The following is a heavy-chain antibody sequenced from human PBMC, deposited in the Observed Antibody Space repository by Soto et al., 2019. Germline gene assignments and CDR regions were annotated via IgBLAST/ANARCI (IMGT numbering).Heavy chain of an antibody. CDR3: ARDGLLWPYYYYGMDV. D-gene: IGHD3-10*01. Sequence: GGSLRLCCAASGFTFSSYSMNWVRQAPGKGLEWVSYISSSSSTIYYADSVKGRFTISRDNAKNSLYLQMNSLRDEDTAVYYCARDGLLWPYYYYGMDVWGQGTTVTVSS. J-gene: IGHJ6*02. CDR1: GFTFSSYS. CDR2: ISSSSSTI. V-gene: IGHV3-48*02.